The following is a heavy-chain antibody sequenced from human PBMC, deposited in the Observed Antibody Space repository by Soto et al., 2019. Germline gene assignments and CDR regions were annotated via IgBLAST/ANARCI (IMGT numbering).Heavy chain of an antibody. D-gene: IGHD1-26*01. CDR1: GFSFSDYW. V-gene: IGHV3-74*01. Sequence: EVQLVASGGGLVQPGGSLRLSCAASGFSFSDYWMHWVRQAPGKGLVWVSCIDTDGSTTTYADSVKGRFTISRDNVKNTLYLQMDSLRAEDTALYYCSRGGGFSGNYLGGQGTLVTVSS. CDR2: IDTDGSTT. CDR3: SRGGGFSGNYL. J-gene: IGHJ4*02.